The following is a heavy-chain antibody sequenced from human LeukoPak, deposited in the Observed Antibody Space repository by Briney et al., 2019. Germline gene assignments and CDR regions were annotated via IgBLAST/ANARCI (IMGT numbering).Heavy chain of an antibody. Sequence: GGSLRLSCAASGFPFSSYWMTWVRQAPGKGLEWVANIKQDGSKKSYVDSVKSRFTISRDNAKNSLYLQMNSLRAEDTAIYYCTRVGYIDEGIDYWGQGTLVTVSS. CDR3: TRVGYIDEGIDY. CDR1: GFPFSSYW. V-gene: IGHV3-7*04. D-gene: IGHD5-12*01. J-gene: IGHJ4*02. CDR2: IKQDGSKK.